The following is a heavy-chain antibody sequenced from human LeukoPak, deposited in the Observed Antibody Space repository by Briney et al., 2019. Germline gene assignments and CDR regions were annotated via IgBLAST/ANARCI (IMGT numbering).Heavy chain of an antibody. Sequence: GGSLRLSCAASGFTFSSYGMHWVRQAPGQGLEWMGIINPSGGSTSYAQKFQGRVTMTRDTSTSTVYMELSSLRSEDTAVYYCASYDSSGYYYSFDYWGQGTLVTVSS. CDR1: GFTFSSYG. CDR2: INPSGGST. V-gene: IGHV1-46*01. CDR3: ASYDSSGYYYSFDY. D-gene: IGHD3-22*01. J-gene: IGHJ4*02.